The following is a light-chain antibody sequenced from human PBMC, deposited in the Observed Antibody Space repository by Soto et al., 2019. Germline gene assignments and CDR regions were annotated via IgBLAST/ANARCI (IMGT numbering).Light chain of an antibody. CDR2: WAS. CDR3: QQYDKWPRT. CDR1: QSVLYSSNNKNY. V-gene: IGKV4-1*01. J-gene: IGKJ1*01. Sequence: SVMTQSPDSLAVSLGERATINCKSSQSVLYSSNNKNYLAWYQQKPGQPPKLLIYWASTRESVVPDRFSGSGSGTDFTLTISSLQAEDVAVYYCQQYDKWPRTFGQGTKVDI.